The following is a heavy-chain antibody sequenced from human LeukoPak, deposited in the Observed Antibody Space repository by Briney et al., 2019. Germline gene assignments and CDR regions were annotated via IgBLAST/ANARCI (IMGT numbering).Heavy chain of an antibody. CDR1: GGSISSYY. CDR2: IYYSGST. Sequence: SETLSLTCTVSGGSISSYYWSWIRQPPGKGLEWIGNIYYSGSTNYNPSLKSRVTISVDTSKNQFSLKLSSVTAADTAVYYCARGRGYSSGWYSHWGQGTLVTVSS. J-gene: IGHJ4*02. D-gene: IGHD6-19*01. CDR3: ARGRGYSSGWYSH. V-gene: IGHV4-59*01.